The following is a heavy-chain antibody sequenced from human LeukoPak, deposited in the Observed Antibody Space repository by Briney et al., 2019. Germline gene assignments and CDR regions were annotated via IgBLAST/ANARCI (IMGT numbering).Heavy chain of an antibody. CDR2: SNPNSGGT. Sequence: ASVKVSCRACGYTFTAYYIHWVRQAPGQGLEWMGWSNPNSGGTNYAQKFQGRVTMTRDTSISTAYMELSRLRSDDTAVYYCARDCMIFGVVNNWFDPWGQGTLVTVSS. D-gene: IGHD3-3*01. J-gene: IGHJ5*02. V-gene: IGHV1-2*02. CDR3: ARDCMIFGVVNNWFDP. CDR1: GYTFTAYY.